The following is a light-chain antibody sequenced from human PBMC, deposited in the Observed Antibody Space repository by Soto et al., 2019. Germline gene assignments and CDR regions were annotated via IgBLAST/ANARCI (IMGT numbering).Light chain of an antibody. CDR2: DAS. CDR3: QQYATSPIT. V-gene: IGKV3-20*01. Sequence: EIVLTQSPGTLSLSPGERGTLSCRASQSVASDYLAWYQQKPGQAPRLLIYDASARATGIPDRFSGSGSGSDFTLTISRLEPEDFAVYACQQYATSPITFGGGTKVEIK. CDR1: QSVASDY. J-gene: IGKJ4*01.